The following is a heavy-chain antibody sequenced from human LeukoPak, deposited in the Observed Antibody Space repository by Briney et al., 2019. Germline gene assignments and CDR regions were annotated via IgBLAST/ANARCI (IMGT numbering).Heavy chain of an antibody. J-gene: IGHJ5*02. CDR1: GFTFSSYE. V-gene: IGHV3-48*03. CDR2: ISSSGSTI. CDR3: VGSSGWFLNWFDP. D-gene: IGHD6-19*01. Sequence: GGSLRLSCAASGFTFSSYEMNWVRQAPGKGLEWVSYISSSGSTIYYEDSVKGRFTISRDNAKNSLYLQMNSLRAEDTAVYYCVGSSGWFLNWFDPWGQGTLVTVSS.